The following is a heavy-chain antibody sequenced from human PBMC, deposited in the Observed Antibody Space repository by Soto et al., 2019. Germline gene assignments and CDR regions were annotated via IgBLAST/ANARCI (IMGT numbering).Heavy chain of an antibody. J-gene: IGHJ4*02. CDR1: GGSVSSGSYY. CDR3: ARDPMCAYHHDH. Sequence: TLSLTCTVSGGSVSSGSYYWSWIRQHPGRGLEWIGYIYYTGNTYYNPSLKSRLAISVDTSKNQFSLKLTSVTAADTAVYYCARDPMCAYHHDHWGQVTLVTVYS. D-gene: IGHD3-16*01. CDR2: IYYTGNT. V-gene: IGHV4-31*03.